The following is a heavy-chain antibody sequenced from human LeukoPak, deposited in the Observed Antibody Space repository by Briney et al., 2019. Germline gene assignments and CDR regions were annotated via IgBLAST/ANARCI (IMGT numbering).Heavy chain of an antibody. D-gene: IGHD3-10*01. CDR3: ARAYRSTMVRGAKSYFDY. Sequence: ASVKVSCKSSGYTFTSYGISWVRQAPAQGLEWMGWISAYNGNTNYAQKLQGRVTMTTDTSTSTAYMELRSLRSDDTAVYYCARAYRSTMVRGAKSYFDYWGQGTLVTVSS. J-gene: IGHJ4*02. CDR1: GYTFTSYG. V-gene: IGHV1-18*04. CDR2: ISAYNGNT.